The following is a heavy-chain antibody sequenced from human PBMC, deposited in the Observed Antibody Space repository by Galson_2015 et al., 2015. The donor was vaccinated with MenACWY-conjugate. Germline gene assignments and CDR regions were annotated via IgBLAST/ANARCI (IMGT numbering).Heavy chain of an antibody. Sequence: SLRLSCAASGFTFTGYEFNWVRQAPGKGLEWLSYISKSESGRPIYYADSVKGRFTISRDNIKTSLFLEMNSLRAGDTGVYYCARVGTWIHQYFYYMDVWGKGTTVTVSS. CDR3: ARVGTWIHQYFYYMDV. CDR2: ISKSESGRPI. D-gene: IGHD5-18*01. CDR1: GFTFTGYE. V-gene: IGHV3-48*03. J-gene: IGHJ6*03.